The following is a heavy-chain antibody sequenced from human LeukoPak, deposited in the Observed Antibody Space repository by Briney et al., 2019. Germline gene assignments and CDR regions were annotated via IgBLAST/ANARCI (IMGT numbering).Heavy chain of an antibody. CDR1: GGSISSGDYY. D-gene: IGHD2/OR15-2a*01. CDR3: ARGSRPSHFDY. CDR2: IYYSGST. V-gene: IGHV4-30-4*08. Sequence: SETLSLTCTVSGGSISSGDYYWSWIRQPPGKGLEWIGYIYYSGSTYYNPSLKSRVTISVDTSKNQFSLKLSSVTAADTAVYYCARGSRPSHFDYWGQGTLVTVSS. J-gene: IGHJ4*02.